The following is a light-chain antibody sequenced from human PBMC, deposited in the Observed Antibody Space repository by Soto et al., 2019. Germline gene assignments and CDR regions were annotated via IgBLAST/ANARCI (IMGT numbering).Light chain of an antibody. J-gene: IGLJ3*02. CDR1: SSDVGAYNY. CDR2: DVT. Sequence: QSALTQPRSVSGSPGQSVTISCTGTSSDVGAYNYVSWHQQHPGKAPKLIVYDVTNRPSGVPDRFSGSKSGNTASLTISGLQAEDEADYYCCSFAGTYTWVFGGGTKLTVL. V-gene: IGLV2-11*01. CDR3: CSFAGTYTWV.